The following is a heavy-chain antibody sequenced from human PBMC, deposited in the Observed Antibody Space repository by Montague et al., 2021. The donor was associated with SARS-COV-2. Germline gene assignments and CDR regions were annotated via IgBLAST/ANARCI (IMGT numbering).Heavy chain of an antibody. D-gene: IGHD2-15*01. CDR2: IYYSGST. CDR1: GGSISSGGYY. J-gene: IGHJ4*02. Sequence: TLSLTCTVSGGSISSGGYYWSWIRQHPGKGLEWIGYIYYSGSTYYNPSLKSRVTISVDTSKNQFSLKLSSVTAADTAVYYCARLTAGYCSGGSGYWGNGFDFWGQGTLVTVSS. CDR3: ARLTAGYCSGGSGYWGNGFDF. V-gene: IGHV4-31*03.